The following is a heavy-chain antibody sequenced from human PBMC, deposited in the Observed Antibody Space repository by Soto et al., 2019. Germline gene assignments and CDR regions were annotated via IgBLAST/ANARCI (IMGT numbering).Heavy chain of an antibody. CDR1: GGSISSGGYY. D-gene: IGHD6-13*01. J-gene: IGHJ5*02. Sequence: SETLSLTCTVSGGSISSGGYYWSWIRQHPGKGLEWIGYIHYSGSTYYNPSLKSRVTISVEMSKNQFSLKLSSVTAADTAVHYCARSLTSSSPSGFDPWGQGTLVTVS. V-gene: IGHV4-31*03. CDR3: ARSLTSSSPSGFDP. CDR2: IHYSGST.